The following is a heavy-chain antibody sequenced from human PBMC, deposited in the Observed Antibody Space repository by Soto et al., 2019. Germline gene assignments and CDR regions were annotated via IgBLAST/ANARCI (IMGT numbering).Heavy chain of an antibody. V-gene: IGHV3-13*01. CDR2: MGTAGDT. D-gene: IGHD2-15*01. Sequence: EVQLVESGGGLVQPGGSLRLSCAASGFTFSSYDMHWVRQATGKGLEWVSAMGTAGDTYYPGSVKGRFTISRENAKNSLYLQMNSLRAGDTAVYYCARGPTEYCSGGSCYRDGAFDIWGQGTMVTGSS. J-gene: IGHJ3*02. CDR1: GFTFSSYD. CDR3: ARGPTEYCSGGSCYRDGAFDI.